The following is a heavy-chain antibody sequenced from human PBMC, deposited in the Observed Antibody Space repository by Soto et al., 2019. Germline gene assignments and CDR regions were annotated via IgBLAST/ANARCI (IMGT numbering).Heavy chain of an antibody. V-gene: IGHV4-34*01. J-gene: IGHJ4*02. CDR2: INHSGST. Sequence: PSETLSLTCAVYGGSFSGYYWSWIRQPPGKGLEWIGEINHSGSTNYNPSLKSRVTISVDTSKNQFSLKLSSVTAADTAVYYCAVTYGDYAQILDYWGQGTLVTVSS. CDR3: AVTYGDYAQILDY. D-gene: IGHD4-17*01. CDR1: GGSFSGYY.